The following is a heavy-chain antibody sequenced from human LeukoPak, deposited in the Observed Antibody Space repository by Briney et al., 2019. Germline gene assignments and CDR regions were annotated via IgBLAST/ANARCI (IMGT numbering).Heavy chain of an antibody. Sequence: SETLSLTCTVSGGSISSYYWSWIRQPPGKGLEWIGYIYYSGSTNYNPSLKSRVTISVDTSKNQFSLKLSSVTAADTAVYYCARDSYYDSSGYSHWGQGTLVTVSS. D-gene: IGHD3-22*01. CDR2: IYYSGST. V-gene: IGHV4-59*01. CDR1: GGSISSYY. J-gene: IGHJ1*01. CDR3: ARDSYYDSSGYSH.